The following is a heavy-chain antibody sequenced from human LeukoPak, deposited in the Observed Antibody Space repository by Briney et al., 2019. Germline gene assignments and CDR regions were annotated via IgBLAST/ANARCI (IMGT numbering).Heavy chain of an antibody. D-gene: IGHD3-10*01. CDR2: INPNSGGT. CDR1: GYTFTGYY. V-gene: IGHV1-2*02. J-gene: IGHJ4*02. CDR3: ARDQFYRPYRGEAISFDY. Sequence: GASVKVSCKASGYTFTGYYMHWVRQAPGQGLEWMGWINPNSGGTNYAQKFQGRVTMTRDTSISTAYMDLRSLRSDDTAVYYCARDQFYRPYRGEAISFDYWGQGTLVTVSS.